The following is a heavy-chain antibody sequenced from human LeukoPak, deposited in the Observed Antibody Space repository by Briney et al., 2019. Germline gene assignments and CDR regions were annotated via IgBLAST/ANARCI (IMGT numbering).Heavy chain of an antibody. V-gene: IGHV3-9*01. CDR1: GFTFKDYG. CDR2: INWNGGGT. J-gene: IGHJ6*02. D-gene: IGHD1-26*01. Sequence: GGSLRLSCAATGFTFKDYGTHWVRQPPGKGLEWVSSINWNGGGTDYADSVKGRFTISRDNAKNSLYLQLSSLRPEDTALYYCAKHMTATNTYSFFGLDVWGQGTTVTVSS. CDR3: AKHMTATNTYSFFGLDV.